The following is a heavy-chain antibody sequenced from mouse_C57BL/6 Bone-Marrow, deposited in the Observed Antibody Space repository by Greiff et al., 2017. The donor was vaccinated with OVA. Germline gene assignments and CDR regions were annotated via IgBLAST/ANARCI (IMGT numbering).Heavy chain of an antibody. CDR1: GYTFTSYW. V-gene: IGHV1-64*01. Sequence: QVQLQQPGAELVKPGASVKLSCKASGYTFTSYWMHWVKQRPGQGLEWIGMIHPNSGSTNYNEKFKSKATLTVDKSSSTAYMQLSSLTSEDSAVYYCARRYDYDVWYFDVWGTGTTVTVSS. J-gene: IGHJ1*03. D-gene: IGHD2-4*01. CDR2: IHPNSGST. CDR3: ARRYDYDVWYFDV.